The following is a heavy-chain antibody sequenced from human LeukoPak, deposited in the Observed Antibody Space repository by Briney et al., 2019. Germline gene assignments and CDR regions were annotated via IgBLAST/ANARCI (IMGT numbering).Heavy chain of an antibody. CDR3: ARDLYCGGDCYTDY. CDR1: GYTFTGYY. V-gene: IGHV1-2*06. CDR2: INPNSGGT. J-gene: IGHJ4*02. Sequence: ASVKVSCKASGYTFTGYYMHWGRQAPGQGLEWMGRINPNSGGTNYAHKFQGRVTMTRDTSITTAHMELSRLRSDATAVYYCARDLYCGGDCYTDYWGQGTLVTVSS. D-gene: IGHD2-21*02.